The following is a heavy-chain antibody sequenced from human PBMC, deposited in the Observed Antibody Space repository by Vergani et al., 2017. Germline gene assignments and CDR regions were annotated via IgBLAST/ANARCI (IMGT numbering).Heavy chain of an antibody. D-gene: IGHD3/OR15-3a*01. Sequence: QVQLVESGGGLVKPGGSLRLSCAASGFTFSDYYMSWIRQAPGKGLEWVSYISSSSSYTNYADSVKGRFTISRDNAKNSLYLQMNSLRAEDTAVYYCARVRTGLYYYYGMDVWGQGTTVTVSS. CDR3: ARVRTGLYYYYGMDV. V-gene: IGHV3-11*06. CDR1: GFTFSDYY. J-gene: IGHJ6*02. CDR2: ISSSSSYT.